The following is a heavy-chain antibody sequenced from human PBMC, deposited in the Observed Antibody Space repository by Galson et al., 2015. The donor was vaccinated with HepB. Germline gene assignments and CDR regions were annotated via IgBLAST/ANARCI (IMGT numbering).Heavy chain of an antibody. Sequence: LRLSCAASGFTFSSYAMHWVRQAPGKGLEYVSAISSNGGSTYYADSVKGRFTISRDNSKNTLCLQMSSLRAEDTAVYYCVKGRGDRNWFDPWGQGTLVTVSS. V-gene: IGHV3-64D*06. J-gene: IGHJ5*02. CDR3: VKGRGDRNWFDP. CDR1: GFTFSSYA. D-gene: IGHD2-21*02. CDR2: ISSNGGST.